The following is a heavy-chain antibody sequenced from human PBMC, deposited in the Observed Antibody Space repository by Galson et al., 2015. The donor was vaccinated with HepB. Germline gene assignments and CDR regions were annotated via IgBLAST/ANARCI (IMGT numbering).Heavy chain of an antibody. CDR1: GGTFSSYA. D-gene: IGHD2-15*01. Sequence: SVKVSCKASGGTFSSYAISWVRQAPGQGLEWMGRIIPIFGTANYAQKFQGRVTITADESTSTAYMELSSLRSEDTAVYYCARDPSEQIGYCSGGSCYLWWFDPWGQGTLVTVSS. J-gene: IGHJ5*02. CDR3: ARDPSEQIGYCSGGSCYLWWFDP. V-gene: IGHV1-69*13. CDR2: IIPIFGTA.